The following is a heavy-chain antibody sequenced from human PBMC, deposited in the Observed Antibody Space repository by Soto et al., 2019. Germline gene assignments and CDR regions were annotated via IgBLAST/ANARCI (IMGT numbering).Heavy chain of an antibody. CDR2: IYYSGST. CDR3: ARGNWGNGWYSLPKNYYYYYGMDV. V-gene: IGHV4-59*01. CDR1: GGSISSYY. J-gene: IGHJ6*02. D-gene: IGHD6-19*01. Sequence: SETLSLTCTVSGGSISSYYWSWIRQPPGKGLEWIGYIYYSGSTNYNPSLKSRVTISVDTSKNQFSLKLSSVTAADTAVYYCARGNWGNGWYSLPKNYYYYYGMDVWGQGTTVTVSS.